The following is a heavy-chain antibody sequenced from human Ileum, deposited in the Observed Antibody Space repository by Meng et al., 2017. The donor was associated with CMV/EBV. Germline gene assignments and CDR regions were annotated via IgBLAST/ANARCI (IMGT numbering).Heavy chain of an antibody. CDR1: GFTFSSYT. V-gene: IGHV3-30-3*01. CDR3: AREPAFGEYDY. CDR2: ISKDRNIE. D-gene: IGHD4-17*01. Sequence: QVQLVESGGAMVQPGSSLGLSCAASGFTFSSYTMHWVRQAPGKGLEWVAAISKDRNIEYYPNSVRGRFTISRDNSQNTLYLQMNSLRTEDTALYYCAREPAFGEYDYWGQGTLVTVSS. J-gene: IGHJ4*02.